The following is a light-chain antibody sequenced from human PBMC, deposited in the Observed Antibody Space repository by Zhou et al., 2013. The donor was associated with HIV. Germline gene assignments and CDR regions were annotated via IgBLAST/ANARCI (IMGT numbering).Light chain of an antibody. CDR3: QQRSDWPPFA. J-gene: IGKJ4*01. CDR2: GAS. V-gene: IGKV3D-20*02. CDR1: HTVTSNY. Sequence: EIVLTQSPGTLSLSPGERATLSCRASHTVTSNYLAWYQHTPGQGPKVLIFGASTRANGIPDRFSGSGSGTEFTLTISRLEPEDFALYFCQQRSDWPPFAFGGGTKLEI.